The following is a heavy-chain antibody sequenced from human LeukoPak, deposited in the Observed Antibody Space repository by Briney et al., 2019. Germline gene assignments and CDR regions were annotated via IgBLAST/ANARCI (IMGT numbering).Heavy chain of an antibody. CDR1: GFTFSSYS. D-gene: IGHD6-13*01. V-gene: IGHV3-21*01. Sequence: GGSLRLSCAASGFTFSSYSMNWVRQAPGKGLEWVSSISSSSSYIYYADSVKGRFTISRDNAKNSLYLQMNSLRAEDTAVYYCARARSSSRHMDVWGKGTTVTISS. CDR3: ARARSSSRHMDV. J-gene: IGHJ6*03. CDR2: ISSSSSYI.